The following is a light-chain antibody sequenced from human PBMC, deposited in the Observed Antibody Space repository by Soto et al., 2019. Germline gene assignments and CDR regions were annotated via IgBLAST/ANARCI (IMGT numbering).Light chain of an antibody. CDR2: KAS. CDR1: QSITNW. J-gene: IGKJ1*01. CDR3: QEYNSYPWS. V-gene: IGKV1-5*03. Sequence: DIQMTQSPSTLSASVEDRVTITCRASQSITNWLVWNQQKPGIAPKLLMYKASTIERGVPSRFSGSGTGTQCALTISIHQPDDFTTDDCQEYNSYPWSFGQGTKIEIK.